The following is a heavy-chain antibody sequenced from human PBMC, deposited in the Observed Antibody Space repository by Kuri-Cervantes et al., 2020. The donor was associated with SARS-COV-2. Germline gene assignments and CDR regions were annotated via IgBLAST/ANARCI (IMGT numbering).Heavy chain of an antibody. D-gene: IGHD2-2*01. Sequence: SETLSLTCIVSGDSISSYYWSWIRQPPGKGLEWIGYVYHSGSTNYKPSLKSRVTISVDRSKNRFSLKVSSVTAADTAVYYCARVPQYGYYYYGMDVWGQGTTVTVSS. J-gene: IGHJ6*02. V-gene: IGHV4-59*01. CDR1: GDSISSYY. CDR3: ARVPQYGYYYYGMDV. CDR2: VYHSGST.